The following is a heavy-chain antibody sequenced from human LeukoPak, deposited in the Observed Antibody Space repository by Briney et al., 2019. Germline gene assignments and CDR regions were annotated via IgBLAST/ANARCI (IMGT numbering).Heavy chain of an antibody. Sequence: SQTLSLTCSVSGGSIAGGGHYWSWIRQYPEKGLEWIGYIYYSGSAYYNPSLKSRITISLDTSRNQFSLRLSSVTAADMAVYFCARNQYQLDTFGTWGRGTLVTVSP. J-gene: IGHJ3*02. CDR3: ARNQYQLDTFGT. CDR2: IYYSGSA. CDR1: GGSIAGGGHY. D-gene: IGHD2-2*01. V-gene: IGHV4-31*02.